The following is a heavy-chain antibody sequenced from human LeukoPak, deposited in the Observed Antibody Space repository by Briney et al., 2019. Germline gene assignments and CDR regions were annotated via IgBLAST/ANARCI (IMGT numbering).Heavy chain of an antibody. D-gene: IGHD3-9*01. V-gene: IGHV3-74*01. CDR3: ARGDLTSFFPDH. Sequence: GGSPRLSCAASGFTFSNYWMHWVRQAPGKGLVWVSRLNSDGSSTSYADSVRGRFTISRDNAEKTVYLQMNSLRAEDTAVYYCARGDLTSFFPDHWGQGTLVTVSS. CDR2: LNSDGSST. J-gene: IGHJ4*02. CDR1: GFTFSNYW.